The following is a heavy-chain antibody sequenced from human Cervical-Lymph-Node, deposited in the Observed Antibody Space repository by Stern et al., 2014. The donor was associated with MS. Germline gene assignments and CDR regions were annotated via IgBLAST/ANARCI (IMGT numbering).Heavy chain of an antibody. J-gene: IGHJ3*02. CDR1: GYTFTSYD. V-gene: IGHV1-8*01. D-gene: IGHD3-16*02. CDR3: ATYDYVWGSYRLDAFDI. CDR2: MNPNSGNT. Sequence: VQLVESGAEVKKPGASVKVSCKASGYTFTSYDINWVRQATGQGLEWMGWMNPNSGNTGYAQKFQGRVTMTRNTSISTAYMELSSLRSEDTAVYYCATYDYVWGSYRLDAFDIWGQGTMVTVSS.